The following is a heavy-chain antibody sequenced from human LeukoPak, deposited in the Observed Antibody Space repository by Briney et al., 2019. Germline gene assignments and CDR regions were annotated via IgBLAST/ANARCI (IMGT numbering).Heavy chain of an antibody. J-gene: IGHJ4*02. Sequence: PGGSLRLSCAASGFTFSDYYMSSIRQAPGNGLKWVSYISSSGSTIYYADSVKGRFTISRDNAKNSLYLQMNSLRAEDTAVYYCARAREYYDSSGYYHINYYFGYWGQGTLVTVSS. CDR1: GFTFSDYY. V-gene: IGHV3-11*04. D-gene: IGHD3-22*01. CDR3: ARAREYYDSSGYYHINYYFGY. CDR2: ISSSGSTI.